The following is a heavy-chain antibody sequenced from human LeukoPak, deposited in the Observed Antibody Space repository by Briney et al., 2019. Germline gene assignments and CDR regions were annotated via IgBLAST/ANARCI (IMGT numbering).Heavy chain of an antibody. Sequence: PSETLSLTCAVSSGSISSTNCWTWVRQPPGKGLEWIGEIYDSGSTNYNPSLKSRVTISVDKSKNQFSLKLSSVTAADTAVYYCASRYSRRYRFDYWGQGNLVTVSS. CDR1: SGSISSTNC. V-gene: IGHV4-4*02. D-gene: IGHD6-13*01. J-gene: IGHJ4*02. CDR3: ASRYSRRYRFDY. CDR2: IYDSGST.